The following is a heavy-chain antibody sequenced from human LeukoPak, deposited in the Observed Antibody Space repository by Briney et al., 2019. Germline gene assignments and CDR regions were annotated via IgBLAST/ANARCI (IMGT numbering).Heavy chain of an antibody. V-gene: IGHV4-4*07. D-gene: IGHD6-13*01. CDR2: IYTSGST. CDR1: GGSISSYY. CDR3: AREARYSSSGYNWFDP. J-gene: IGHJ5*02. Sequence: SETLSLTCTVSGGSISSYYWSWIRQPAGKGLEWIGRIYTSGSTNYNSSLKSRVTMSVDTSKNQFSLKLSSVTAADTAVYYCAREARYSSSGYNWFDPWGQGTLVTVSS.